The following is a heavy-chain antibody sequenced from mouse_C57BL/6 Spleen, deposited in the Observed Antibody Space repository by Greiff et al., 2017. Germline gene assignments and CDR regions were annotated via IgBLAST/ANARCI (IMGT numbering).Heavy chain of an antibody. Sequence: EVHLVESGGGLVKPGGSLKLSCAASGFTFSDYGMHWVRQAPEKGLEWVAYISSGSSTIYYADTVKGRFTISRDNAKNTLFLQMTSLRSEDTAMYYCAREEDSPAWFAYWGQGTLVTVSA. CDR2: ISSGSSTI. J-gene: IGHJ3*01. V-gene: IGHV5-17*01. CDR3: AREEDSPAWFAY. CDR1: GFTFSDYG.